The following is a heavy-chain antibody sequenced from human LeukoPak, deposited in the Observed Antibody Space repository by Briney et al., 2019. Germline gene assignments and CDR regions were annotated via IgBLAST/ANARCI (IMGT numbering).Heavy chain of an antibody. J-gene: IGHJ6*02. Sequence: SETLSLTCTVSGGSISSSSYYWGWVRQPPGKGLEWIGKICYRGTTYYNPSLKSRVTISVDTSKTQFSLKLNSVTAADTAVYYCVRHDCTTASCNSFYGMDVWGQGTAITVSS. CDR2: ICYRGTT. CDR1: GGSISSSSYY. V-gene: IGHV4-39*01. D-gene: IGHD2-2*01. CDR3: VRHDCTTASCNSFYGMDV.